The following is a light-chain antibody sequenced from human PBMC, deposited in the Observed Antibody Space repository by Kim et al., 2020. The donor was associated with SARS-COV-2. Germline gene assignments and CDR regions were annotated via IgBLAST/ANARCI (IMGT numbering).Light chain of an antibody. CDR3: QQYGTSSALA. CDR1: QSVSSSY. V-gene: IGKV3-20*01. CDR2: GVS. J-gene: IGKJ4*01. Sequence: IVLTKSPGTLSLSPGERATLSCRASQSVSSSYLAWYQQKSGQAPRLLIYGVSSRVTGIPDRFSGSGSGTDFTLTISGLEPEDFAVYYCQQYGTSSALAFGGGTKVDIK.